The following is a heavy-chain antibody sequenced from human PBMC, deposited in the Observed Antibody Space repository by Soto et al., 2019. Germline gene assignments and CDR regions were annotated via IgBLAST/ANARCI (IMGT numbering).Heavy chain of an antibody. CDR2: FDPEDGET. D-gene: IGHD6-19*01. CDR3: AKFEWLEKKFHY. Sequence: GASVKVSCKVSGYTLTELSMHWVRQAPGKGLEWMGGFDPEDGETIYAQKFQGRVTMTEDTSTDTAYMELSSLRSEDTAVYYCAKFEWLEKKFHYWGQGTLVTVSS. CDR1: GYTLTELS. V-gene: IGHV1-24*01. J-gene: IGHJ4*02.